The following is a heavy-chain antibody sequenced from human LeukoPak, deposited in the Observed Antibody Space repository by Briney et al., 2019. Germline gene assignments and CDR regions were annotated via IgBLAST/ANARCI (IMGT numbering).Heavy chain of an antibody. CDR2: ISSSSSYI. CDR1: GFTFSSYS. Sequence: GGSLRLSCAASGFTFSSYSMNWVRQAPGKGLEWVSSISSSSSYIYYADSVKGRFTISRDNAKNSLYLQMNSLRAEDTAVYYCARDLEIRRSYGGYFDYWGQGTLVTVSS. J-gene: IGHJ4*02. D-gene: IGHD4-23*01. V-gene: IGHV3-21*01. CDR3: ARDLEIRRSYGGYFDY.